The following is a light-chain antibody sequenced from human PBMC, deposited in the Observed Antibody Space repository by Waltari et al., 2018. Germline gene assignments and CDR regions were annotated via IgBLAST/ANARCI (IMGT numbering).Light chain of an antibody. CDR2: DVN. V-gene: IGLV2-11*01. J-gene: IGLJ1*01. CDR1: SSDVGGYES. CDR3: CSFAGSPPYV. Sequence: QSALTQPRSVSGSPGQSVTISCTGTSSDVGGYESVSWYQQHPGKAPKLMIYDVNKRPSGVPDRLSGSKSGNTAFLTISGLQGEDEADYYCCSFAGSPPYVFGTGTKVTVL.